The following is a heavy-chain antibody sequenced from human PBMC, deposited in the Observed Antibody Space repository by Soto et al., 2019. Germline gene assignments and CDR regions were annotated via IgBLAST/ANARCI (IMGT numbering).Heavy chain of an antibody. Sequence: GESLKISCKGSGYSFTSYWIGWVRQMPGKGLEWMGIIYPGDSDTRYSPSFQGQVTISADKSISTAYLQWSSLKASDTAMYYCAVGVGLDSSWSGDYYMDVWGKGTTVTVSS. CDR2: IYPGDSDT. CDR3: AVGVGLDSSWSGDYYMDV. CDR1: GYSFTSYW. J-gene: IGHJ6*03. V-gene: IGHV5-51*01. D-gene: IGHD6-13*01.